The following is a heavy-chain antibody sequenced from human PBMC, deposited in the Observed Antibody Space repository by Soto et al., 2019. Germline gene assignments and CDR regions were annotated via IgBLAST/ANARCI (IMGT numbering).Heavy chain of an antibody. CDR2: INHSGST. D-gene: IGHD3-10*01. V-gene: IGHV4-34*01. CDR3: ARQTSGTYYYGSGSYVKTFDYYYYYGMDV. Sequence: SETLSLTCAVYGGSFSGYYWSWIRQPPGKGLEWIGEINHSGSTNYNPSLKSRVTISVDTSKNQFSLKLSSVTAADTAVYYCARQTSGTYYYGSGSYVKTFDYYYYYGMDVWCQATTVTVSS. CDR1: GGSFSGYY. J-gene: IGHJ6*02.